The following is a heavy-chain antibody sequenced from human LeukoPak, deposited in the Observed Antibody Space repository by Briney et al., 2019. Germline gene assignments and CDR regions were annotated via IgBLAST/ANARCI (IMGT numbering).Heavy chain of an antibody. D-gene: IGHD1-26*01. J-gene: IGHJ4*02. V-gene: IGHV3-21*01. Sequence: GGSLRLSCAASGFIFNNYAMSWVRQAPGKGLEWVSSISSSSSYTYYADSVKGRFTISRDNAKNSLFLEMNSLRAEDTALYYCAREQAGAADYWGQGTLVTVSS. CDR1: GFIFNNYA. CDR2: ISSSSSYT. CDR3: AREQAGAADY.